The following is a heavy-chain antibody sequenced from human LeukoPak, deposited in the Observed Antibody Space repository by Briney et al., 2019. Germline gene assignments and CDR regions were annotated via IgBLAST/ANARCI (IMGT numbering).Heavy chain of an antibody. D-gene: IGHD6-19*01. CDR1: GFAFSFYA. J-gene: IGHJ5*01. CDR3: ANPVSWDRAVTAHWLHP. CDR2: INTNSGTT. V-gene: IGHV3-23*01. Sequence: GGSLRLSCAASGFAFSFYAMSWLRQPPGKGLECVSTINTNSGTTSYATSVRGSFTISRDNSKNTLYLQVNTLRADDTATYYCANPVSWDRAVTAHWLHPWGEASLV.